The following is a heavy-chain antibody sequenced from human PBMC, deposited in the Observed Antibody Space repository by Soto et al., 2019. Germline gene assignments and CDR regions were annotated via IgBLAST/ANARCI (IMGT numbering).Heavy chain of an antibody. CDR2: ISGSGGST. D-gene: IGHD3-22*01. CDR3: AKGSYDSSGYYDY. Sequence: GGSLRLSCAASGFTFSSYAISWVRQAPGKGLEWVSAISGSGGSTYYADSVKGRFTISRDNSKNTLYLQMNSLRAEDTAVYYCAKGSYDSSGYYDYWGQGTLVTVSS. J-gene: IGHJ4*02. V-gene: IGHV3-23*01. CDR1: GFTFSSYA.